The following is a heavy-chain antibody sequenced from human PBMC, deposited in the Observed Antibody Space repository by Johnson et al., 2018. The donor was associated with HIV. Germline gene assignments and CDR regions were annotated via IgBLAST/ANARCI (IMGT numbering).Heavy chain of an antibody. CDR3: ARDGGIGSTREDAFDI. D-gene: IGHD2-2*01. Sequence: QMQLVESGGGLVQSGESLRLSCAASGITVNTNYMSWVRRAPGKGLECMAVISYDGSHMYYADSVKGRFTISRDTSKNTLYLQMNSLRAEDTAVYYCARDGGIGSTREDAFDIWDQGTMVTVSS. CDR1: GITVNTNY. J-gene: IGHJ3*02. V-gene: IGHV3-30*03. CDR2: ISYDGSHM.